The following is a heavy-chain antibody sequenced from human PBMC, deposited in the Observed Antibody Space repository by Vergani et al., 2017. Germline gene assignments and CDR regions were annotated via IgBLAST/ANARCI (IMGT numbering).Heavy chain of an antibody. CDR3: AREGVFDSLRPERAFDI. D-gene: IGHD6-13*01. V-gene: IGHV4-31*03. CDR2: IYYSGST. CDR1: GGSISSGGYY. Sequence: QVQLQESGPGLVKPSQTLSLTCTVSGGSISSGGYYWSWIRQHPGKGLEWIGYIYYSGSTYYNPSLKSRVTISVDTSKNQFSLKLSSVTAADTAVYYCAREGVFDSLRPERAFDIWGQGTMVTVSS. J-gene: IGHJ3*02.